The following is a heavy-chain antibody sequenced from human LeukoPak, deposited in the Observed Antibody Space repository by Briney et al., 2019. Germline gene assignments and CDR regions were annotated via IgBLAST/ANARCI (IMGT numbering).Heavy chain of an antibody. Sequence: SETLSLTCTVSGGSISTYHWNWIRKSPEKGLEWIGYMQSTGNSDYNPSLKSRVTMSVDMSRNQIVLNLSSVTPADTAVYFCARDKQHSYGRYFDHWGQGILVTVSS. D-gene: IGHD5-18*01. CDR3: ARDKQHSYGRYFDH. V-gene: IGHV4-59*01. CDR2: MQSTGNS. J-gene: IGHJ4*02. CDR1: GGSISTYH.